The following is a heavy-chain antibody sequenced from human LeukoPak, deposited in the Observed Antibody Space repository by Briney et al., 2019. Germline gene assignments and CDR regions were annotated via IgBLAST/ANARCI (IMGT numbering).Heavy chain of an antibody. CDR1: GFTVSSNY. Sequence: AGGSLRLSCAASGFTVSSNYMSWVRQAPGKGLEWVSVIYSGGSTYYADSVKGRFTISRDNSKNTLYLQMNSLRAEDTAVYYCARDRRNYYDSSPRWVAFDIWGQGTMVTLSS. CDR3: ARDRRNYYDSSPRWVAFDI. J-gene: IGHJ3*02. D-gene: IGHD3-22*01. V-gene: IGHV3-53*01. CDR2: IYSGGST.